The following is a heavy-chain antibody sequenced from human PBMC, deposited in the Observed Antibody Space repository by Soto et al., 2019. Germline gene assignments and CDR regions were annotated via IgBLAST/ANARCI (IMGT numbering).Heavy chain of an antibody. J-gene: IGHJ4*02. CDR2: ISYDGSNQ. D-gene: IGHD1-26*01. CDR3: AKGGYAGGYSAGGHFDY. V-gene: IGHV3-30*18. CDR1: GFTFSTYT. Sequence: QVQLVESGGGVVQPGRSLRLSCAASGFTFSTYTMHWVRQAPGKGLEWVALISYDGSNQYYADSVRGRFTISRDNSKNTVFLQMSSLRSEDTATYYCAKGGYAGGYSAGGHFDYWGQGTLVTVSS.